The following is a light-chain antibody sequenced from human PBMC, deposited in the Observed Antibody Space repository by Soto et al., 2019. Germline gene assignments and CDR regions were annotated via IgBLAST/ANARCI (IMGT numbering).Light chain of an antibody. CDR1: QGVSSF. V-gene: IGKV3D-11*01. J-gene: IGKJ4*01. CDR3: QHRSNWHGLT. Sequence: EIVLTQSPATLSLSPGERATLSCRASQGVSSFLAWCQRKPGQAPRLLIYDAPNRATGIPARFSGSGPGTYSTLSISSLEPEDVAHYYCQHRSNWHGLTVGGGTTVEIK. CDR2: DAP.